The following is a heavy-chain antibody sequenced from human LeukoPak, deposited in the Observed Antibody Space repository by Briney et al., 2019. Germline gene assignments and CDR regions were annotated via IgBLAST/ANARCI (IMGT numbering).Heavy chain of an antibody. D-gene: IGHD6-13*01. CDR1: GFTFDDYT. Sequence: GGSLRLSCAASGFTFDDYTMHWVRQPPGKGLEWISLITWDGGTTYYADSVRGRFTISRDNSKNSPFLRMNSLRPEDTALYYCARDRTAEAGNDYYMGVWGNGTTVIVSS. V-gene: IGHV3-43*01. J-gene: IGHJ6*03. CDR3: ARDRTAEAGNDYYMGV. CDR2: ITWDGGTT.